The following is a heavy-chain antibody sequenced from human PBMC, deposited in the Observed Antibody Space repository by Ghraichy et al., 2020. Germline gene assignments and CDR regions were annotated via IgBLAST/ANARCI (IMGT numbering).Heavy chain of an antibody. D-gene: IGHD4-17*01. CDR2: FDPEDGET. Sequence: ASVKVSCKVSGYTLTELSMHWVRQAPGKGLEWMGGFDPEDGETIYAQKFQGRVTMTEDTSTDTAYMELSSLRSEDTAVYYCATRDYGHLWFDPWGQGTLVTVSS. V-gene: IGHV1-24*01. CDR1: GYTLTELS. J-gene: IGHJ5*02. CDR3: ATRDYGHLWFDP.